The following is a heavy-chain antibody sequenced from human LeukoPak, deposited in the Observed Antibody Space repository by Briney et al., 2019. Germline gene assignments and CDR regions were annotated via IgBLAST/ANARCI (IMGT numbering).Heavy chain of an antibody. CDR1: GFTVSSNY. Sequence: GGSLRLSCAASGFTVSSNYMSWVRQAPGKGLEWVSVIYSDGSTYYADSVKGRFTISRDNSKNTLYLQMNSLRAEDTAVYYCARAATVTAESAFGYWGQGTLVTVSS. CDR2: IYSDGST. CDR3: ARAATVTAESAFGY. V-gene: IGHV3-66*01. J-gene: IGHJ4*02. D-gene: IGHD4-17*01.